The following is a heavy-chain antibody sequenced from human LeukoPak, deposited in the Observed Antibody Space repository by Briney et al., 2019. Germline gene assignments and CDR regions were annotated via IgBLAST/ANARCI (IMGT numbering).Heavy chain of an antibody. CDR3: ASLEYGSGGYDAFDI. J-gene: IGHJ3*02. V-gene: IGHV1-46*01. D-gene: IGHD3-10*01. CDR1: GYTFTSYY. CDR2: INPSGGST. Sequence: ASVKVSCKASGYTFTSYYMHWVRQAPGQGLEWMGIINPSGGSTSYAQKFQGRVTMTRDMSTSTVYMELSSLRSEDTAVYYCASLEYGSGGYDAFDIWGQGTMVTVSS.